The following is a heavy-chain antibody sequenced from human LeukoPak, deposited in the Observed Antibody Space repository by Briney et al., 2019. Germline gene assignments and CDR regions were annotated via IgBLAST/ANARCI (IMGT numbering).Heavy chain of an antibody. Sequence: GGPLQISSMGSGYSFTRFWISWAGHIARQGLEWTGIIYPGESDTSYSPSFKGQVTISADKSISTAYLQWSSLKASETATYYCASPAYCSSTSCYPSWFDPWGQGTLVTVSS. D-gene: IGHD2-2*01. J-gene: IGHJ5*02. V-gene: IGHV5-51*01. CDR1: GYSFTRFW. CDR2: IYPGESDT. CDR3: ASPAYCSSTSCYPSWFDP.